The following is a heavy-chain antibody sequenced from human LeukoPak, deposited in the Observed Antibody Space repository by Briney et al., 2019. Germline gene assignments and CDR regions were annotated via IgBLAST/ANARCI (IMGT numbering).Heavy chain of an antibody. Sequence: KSSETLSLTCTVSGGSISSGSYYWSWIRQPAGKGLEWIGRIYTSGSTNYNPSLKSRVTISVDTSKNQFSLKLSPVTAADTAVYYCARDLDDYYDSSEHWFDPWGQGTLVTVSS. V-gene: IGHV4-61*02. CDR3: ARDLDDYYDSSEHWFDP. J-gene: IGHJ5*02. CDR2: IYTSGST. D-gene: IGHD3-22*01. CDR1: GGSISSGSYY.